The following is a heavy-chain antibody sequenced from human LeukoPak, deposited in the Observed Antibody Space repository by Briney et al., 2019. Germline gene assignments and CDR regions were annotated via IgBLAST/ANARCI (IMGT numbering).Heavy chain of an antibody. CDR2: INHSGST. D-gene: IGHD3-10*01. Sequence: SETLSLTCAVYGGSFSGYYWSWIRQPPGKGLEWIGEINHSGSTNYNPSLKSRVTISVDTSKNQFSLKLSSVTAADTAVYYCARLLWFGELFRRGPSAIDYWGQGTLVTVSS. J-gene: IGHJ4*02. CDR3: ARLLWFGELFRRGPSAIDY. V-gene: IGHV4-34*01. CDR1: GGSFSGYY.